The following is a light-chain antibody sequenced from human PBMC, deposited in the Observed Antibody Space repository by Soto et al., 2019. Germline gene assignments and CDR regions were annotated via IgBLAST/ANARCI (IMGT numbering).Light chain of an antibody. CDR1: SSDVGFYNF. V-gene: IGLV2-8*01. CDR3: ASYAGTRLFV. Sequence: QSALTQPPSASGSPGQSLTISCTGTSSDVGFYNFISWYQQRPGKAPKLVIYEVTKRPSGVPDRFSGSKSGSTASLTVSGLQADDEADYDCASYAGTRLFVFGSGTKVTVL. CDR2: EVT. J-gene: IGLJ1*01.